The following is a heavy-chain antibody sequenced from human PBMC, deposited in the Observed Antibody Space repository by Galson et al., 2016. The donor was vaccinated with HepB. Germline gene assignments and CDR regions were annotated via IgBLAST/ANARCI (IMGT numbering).Heavy chain of an antibody. D-gene: IGHD5-18*01. CDR2: TNNDGTST. CDR1: GFTFGSYW. Sequence: SLRLSCAASGFTFGSYWMHWVRQAPGKGLEWVSRTNNDGTSTTYADSVKGRFTISRENAKNSLYLQMNSLRVGDTAVYYCVREILLVVGYYGMDVWGQGTTVTVSS. J-gene: IGHJ6*02. CDR3: VREILLVVGYYGMDV. V-gene: IGHV3-74*01.